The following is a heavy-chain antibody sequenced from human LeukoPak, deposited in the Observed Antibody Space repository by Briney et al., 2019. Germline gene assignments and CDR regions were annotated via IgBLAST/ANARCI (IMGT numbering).Heavy chain of an antibody. CDR2: ISAYNGNT. V-gene: IGHV1-18*01. Sequence: ASVKVSCKASGYTFTSYGISWARQAPGQGLEWMGWISAYNGNTNYAQKLQGRVTMTTDTSTSTAYMELRSLRSDDTAVYYCARDRIVVPPLPYYYYYGMDVWGQGTTVTVSS. J-gene: IGHJ6*02. CDR1: GYTFTSYG. D-gene: IGHD2-2*01. CDR3: ARDRIVVPPLPYYYYYGMDV.